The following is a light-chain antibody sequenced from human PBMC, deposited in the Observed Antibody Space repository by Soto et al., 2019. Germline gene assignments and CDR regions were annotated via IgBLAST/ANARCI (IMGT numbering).Light chain of an antibody. CDR2: GAS. J-gene: IGKJ1*01. CDR1: QSVSSN. CDR3: QQYKNWPRT. V-gene: IGKV3-15*01. Sequence: EIGITHPPATLCLYPGERATLSCRASQSVSSNLAWYQQKPGQPPRLLIYGASTRATGIPARFSGSGSATEFTLTISSLQSEDFAVYYCQQYKNWPRTFGQGTKVDIK.